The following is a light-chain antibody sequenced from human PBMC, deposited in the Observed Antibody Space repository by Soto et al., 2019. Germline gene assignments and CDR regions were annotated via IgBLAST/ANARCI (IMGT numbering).Light chain of an antibody. CDR1: QDITKY. V-gene: IGKV1-33*01. CDR2: DAS. CDR3: QQYDNLLT. Sequence: DIQMTQSPSSLSASVGDRVTITCQASQDITKYLNWYQQKPGKAPKLLIYDASTFETGVPSRFTGRGSRTEFTLTISSLQPDDIATSYCQQYDNLLTFGPGTKVEMK. J-gene: IGKJ3*01.